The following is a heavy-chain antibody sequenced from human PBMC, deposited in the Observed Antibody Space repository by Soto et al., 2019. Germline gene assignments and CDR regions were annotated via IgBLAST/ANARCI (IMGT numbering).Heavy chain of an antibody. Sequence: SVKVSCKASGGTFSSYAISWVRQAPGQGLEWMGGIIPIFGTANYAQKFQGRVTITADKSTGTAYMELSSLRSEDTAVYYCARDLRDIVVVPAAIRGSGYYYYGMDVWGQGTTVTVSS. CDR2: IIPIFGTA. D-gene: IGHD2-2*02. J-gene: IGHJ6*02. V-gene: IGHV1-69*06. CDR1: GGTFSSYA. CDR3: ARDLRDIVVVPAAIRGSGYYYYGMDV.